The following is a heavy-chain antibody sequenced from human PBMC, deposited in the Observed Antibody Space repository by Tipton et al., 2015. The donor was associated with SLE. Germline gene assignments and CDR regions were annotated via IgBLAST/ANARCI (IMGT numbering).Heavy chain of an antibody. J-gene: IGHJ4*02. D-gene: IGHD3-10*01. V-gene: IGHV4-31*03. CDR3: ARASWDHRGSGSFSDY. CDR1: GGSISSGGYY. Sequence: TLSLTCTVSGGSISSGGYYWSWIRQHPGKGLEWIGYIYYTGSTYYNPSFKSRVTISLDVSRNQSSLILSSVTATDTAVYYCARASWDHRGSGSFSDYWGQGTLVTVSS. CDR2: IYYTGST.